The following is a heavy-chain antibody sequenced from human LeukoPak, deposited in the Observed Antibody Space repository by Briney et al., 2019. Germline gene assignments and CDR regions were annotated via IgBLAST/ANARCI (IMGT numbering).Heavy chain of an antibody. CDR3: ARVVDHDYGDYYLDY. CDR2: IIVGSGKT. Sequence: SVKVSCKASGFTFSNSAIQWVRQARGQRLEWIGWIIVGSGKTHYAQNLQERITITRDMSTNTAYMELSSLRSEDTAVYYCARVVDHDYGDYYLDYWGREPWSPSPQ. V-gene: IGHV1-58*02. J-gene: IGHJ4*02. CDR1: GFTFSNSA. D-gene: IGHD4-17*01.